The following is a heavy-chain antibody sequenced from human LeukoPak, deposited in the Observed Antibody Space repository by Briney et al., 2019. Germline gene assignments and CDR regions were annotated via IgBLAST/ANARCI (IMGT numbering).Heavy chain of an antibody. CDR2: IIPIFGTA. CDR3: ARDGSAGTTRTPRWFDP. J-gene: IGHJ5*02. V-gene: IGHV1-69*05. Sequence: GASVKVSCKASGGTFSSYAISWVRQAPGQGLEWMGGIIPIFGTANYAQKFQGRVTMTRDRSTSTVYMELSSLRSEDTAVYYCARDGSAGTTRTPRWFDPWGQGTLVTVSS. D-gene: IGHD6-19*01. CDR1: GGTFSSYA.